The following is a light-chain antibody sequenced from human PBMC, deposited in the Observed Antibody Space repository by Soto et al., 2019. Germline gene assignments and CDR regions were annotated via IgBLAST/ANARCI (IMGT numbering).Light chain of an antibody. J-gene: IGLJ1*01. CDR2: EVS. V-gene: IGLV2-14*01. CDR1: SSDVGSYDF. CDR3: SSYSSSTVRYV. Sequence: QSALTQPASVSGSPGQSITMSCTGTSSDVGSYDFVSWYQQHPGKAPKLLIYEVSNRPSGVSARFSGSKSDNTASLTISGLQAADEAGYYCSSYSSSTVRYVFGSGTKLTVL.